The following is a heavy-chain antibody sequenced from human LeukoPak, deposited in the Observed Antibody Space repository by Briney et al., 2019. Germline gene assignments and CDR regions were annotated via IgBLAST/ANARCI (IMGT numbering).Heavy chain of an antibody. CDR3: ARIVVVPAEHHDAFDI. Sequence: GGSLRLSCAASGFTFDDYAMHWVRQAPGKGLEWVSGISWNSGSIGYADSVKGRFTISRDNAKNSLYLQMNSLRAEDTALYYCARIVVVPAEHHDAFDIWGQGTMVTVSS. CDR1: GFTFDDYA. J-gene: IGHJ3*02. D-gene: IGHD2-2*01. CDR2: ISWNSGSI. V-gene: IGHV3-9*01.